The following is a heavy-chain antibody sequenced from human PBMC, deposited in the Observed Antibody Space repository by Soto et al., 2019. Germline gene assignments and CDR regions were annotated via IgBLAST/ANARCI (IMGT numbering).Heavy chain of an antibody. CDR2: IYSGGST. D-gene: IGHD1-1*01. J-gene: IGHJ6*02. CDR3: ARDHVEPTNYYYYGMDV. Sequence: GSLRLSCAASGFTVSSTYMSWVRQAPGKGLEWVSVIYSGGSTYYADSVKGRFTISRDNSKNTLYLQMNSLRAEDTAVYYCARDHVEPTNYYYYGMDVWGQGTTVTVSS. CDR1: GFTVSSTY. V-gene: IGHV3-66*01.